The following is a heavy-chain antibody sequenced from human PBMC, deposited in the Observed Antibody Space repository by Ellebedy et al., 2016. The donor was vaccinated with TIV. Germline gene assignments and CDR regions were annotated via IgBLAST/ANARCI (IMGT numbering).Heavy chain of an antibody. D-gene: IGHD3-10*01. J-gene: IGHJ5*02. Sequence: AASVKVSCKPSGYTFTSCDINWVRQAPGQGLEYLGWMQPGSGNTGYAQKFEGRVTMTRDTSTGTAYMELNSLRSEDTAVYYCTVGLFDPWGQGTLVTVSS. CDR1: GYTFTSCD. CDR2: MQPGSGNT. CDR3: TVGLFDP. V-gene: IGHV1-8*01.